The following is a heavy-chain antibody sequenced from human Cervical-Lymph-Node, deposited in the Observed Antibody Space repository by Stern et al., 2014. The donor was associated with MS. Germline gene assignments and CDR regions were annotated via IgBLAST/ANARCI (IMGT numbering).Heavy chain of an antibody. CDR1: GFTFRNYW. CDR3: TKDTYGPEDY. Sequence: EMQLVESGGGLVQPGGSLRLSCVASGFTFRNYWMHWVRQGPGKGLVWVARINSDGTTITHADSVKGRFTISRDNAKNTLYLQMNSLRVEDTAVYYCTKDTYGPEDYWGQGTSVTVSS. J-gene: IGHJ4*02. V-gene: IGHV3-74*02. D-gene: IGHD3-10*01. CDR2: INSDGTTI.